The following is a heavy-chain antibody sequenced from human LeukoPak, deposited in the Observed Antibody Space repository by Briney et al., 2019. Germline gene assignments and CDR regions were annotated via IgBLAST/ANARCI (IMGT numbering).Heavy chain of an antibody. CDR1: GYTFTGYY. D-gene: IGHD2-15*01. J-gene: IGHJ5*02. V-gene: IGHV1-46*01. CDR3: ARDNSGGSTWWFDP. CDR2: INPSGSYT. Sequence: ASVKVSCKASGYTFTGYYMHWVRQAPGQGLEWMGIINPSGSYTSYAQKFQGRVTMTRDTSTGTVYMELSSLRSEDTAVYYCARDNSGGSTWWFDPWGQGTLVTVSS.